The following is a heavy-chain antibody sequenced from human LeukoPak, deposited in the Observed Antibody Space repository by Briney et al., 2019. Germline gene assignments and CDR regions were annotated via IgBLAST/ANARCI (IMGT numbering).Heavy chain of an antibody. CDR1: GGSISSYY. Sequence: SETLSLTCTVSGGSISSYYWSWIRQPAGXGLEWIGRISTSGSTNYNPSLKSRVTMSVDTSNNQFSLKLSSVTAADTAVYYCARVSHYYDSSGYYYVRAFDIWGQGTMVTVSS. CDR2: ISTSGST. D-gene: IGHD3-22*01. V-gene: IGHV4-4*07. CDR3: ARVSHYYDSSGYYYVRAFDI. J-gene: IGHJ3*02.